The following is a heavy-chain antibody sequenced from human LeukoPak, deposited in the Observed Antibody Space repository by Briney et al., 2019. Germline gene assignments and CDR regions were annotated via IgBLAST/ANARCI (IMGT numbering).Heavy chain of an antibody. CDR1: GYTFTAYY. CDR3: AWRYGGNSVGAFDI. V-gene: IGHV1-2*02. J-gene: IGHJ3*02. Sequence: ASVRVSCKASGYTFTAYYLHWVRQAPGQGLEWMGWINPNSGGTNYAQKFQGRVTMTRDTSISTAYMELSRLRSDDTAVYYCAWRYGGNSVGAFDIWGQGTMVTVSS. CDR2: INPNSGGT. D-gene: IGHD4-23*01.